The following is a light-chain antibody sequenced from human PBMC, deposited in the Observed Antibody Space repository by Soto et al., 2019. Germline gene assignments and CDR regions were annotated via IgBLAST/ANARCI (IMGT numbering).Light chain of an antibody. V-gene: IGKV3-15*01. Sequence: EIVMTQSPATLSVSPGERATLSCRASQSISNSLVWYQQKPGQAPRLLIYGASTRATGIPARFSGSGSGTEFTLTISSLQSEDFAVYYCQQYHNWPPITFGQGTRLESK. CDR3: QQYHNWPPIT. CDR1: QSISNS. J-gene: IGKJ5*01. CDR2: GAS.